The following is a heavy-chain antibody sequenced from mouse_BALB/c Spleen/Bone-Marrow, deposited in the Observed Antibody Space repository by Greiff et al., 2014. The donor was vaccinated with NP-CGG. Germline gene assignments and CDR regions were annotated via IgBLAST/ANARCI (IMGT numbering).Heavy chain of an antibody. CDR2: IDPANGNT. CDR3: ALYYYGSSQFAY. Sequence: VQLQQSGAELVKPGASVKLSCTASGFNIKDTYMHWVKQRPEQGLEWIGRIDPANGNTKYDPKFQGKATITADTPSNTAYLQLSSLTSEDTAVYYCALYYYGSSQFAYWGQGTLVPVSA. D-gene: IGHD1-1*01. J-gene: IGHJ3*01. CDR1: GFNIKDTY. V-gene: IGHV14-3*02.